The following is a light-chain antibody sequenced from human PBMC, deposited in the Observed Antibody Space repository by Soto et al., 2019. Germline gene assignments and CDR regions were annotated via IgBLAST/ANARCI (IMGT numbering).Light chain of an antibody. CDR1: SSNIGSNY. J-gene: IGLJ2*01. CDR2: RNA. CDR3: SAWDDSLGVV. V-gene: IGLV1-47*01. Sequence: QSALTQPPSASGTPGQRVTIFCSGSSSNIGSNYVYWYQQVPGTAPKFLIYRNAQRPTGVPERFSASKSGTSASLAIGGLRSEDEADYYCSAWDDSLGVVFGGGTKLTVL.